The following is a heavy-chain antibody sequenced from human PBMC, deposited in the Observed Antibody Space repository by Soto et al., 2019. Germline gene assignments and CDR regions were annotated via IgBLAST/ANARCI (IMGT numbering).Heavy chain of an antibody. CDR1: GYTFTSYD. D-gene: IGHD1-26*01. J-gene: IGHJ4*02. V-gene: IGHV1-8*01. CDR2: MNPNSGNT. CDR3: ASGSRIVGATTLRY. Sequence: QVQLVQSGAEVKKPGASVKVSCKASGYTFTSYDINWVRQATGQGLEWMGWMNPNSGNTGYAQKFQGRVTMTRNTSISTAYMELSSLRSEDTAVYYCASGSRIVGATTLRYWGQGTLVTVSS.